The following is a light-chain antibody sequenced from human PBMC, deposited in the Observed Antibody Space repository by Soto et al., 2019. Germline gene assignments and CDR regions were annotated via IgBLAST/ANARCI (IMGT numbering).Light chain of an antibody. CDR3: TSSTSDSLDV. CDR1: SSDVGGNKY. CDR2: KVS. J-gene: IGLJ1*01. V-gene: IGLV2-14*01. Sequence: QSALTQPASVSGSPGQSITISCTGTSSDVGGNKYVSWYQQYPGKVPKLLINKVSNRPSGVSNRFSGSKSGNTASLTISGLMAEDDANYFCTSSTSDSLDVFGTGTQLTVL.